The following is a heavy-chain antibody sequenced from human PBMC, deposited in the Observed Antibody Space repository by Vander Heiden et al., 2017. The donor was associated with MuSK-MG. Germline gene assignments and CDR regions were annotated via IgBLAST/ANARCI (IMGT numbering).Heavy chain of an antibody. J-gene: IGHJ6*03. CDR1: GFTFSSYS. V-gene: IGHV3-48*02. CDR2: ISSSSSTI. CDR3: ARDTLRYCSSTSCYAGEELSYYYYMDV. D-gene: IGHD2-2*01. Sequence: EVQLVESGGGLVQPGGSLRLSCAASGFTFSSYSMNWVRQAQGKGLEWVSYISSSSSTIYYADSVKGRFTISRDNAKNSLYLQMNSLRDEDTAVYYCARDTLRYCSSTSCYAGEELSYYYYMDVWGKGTTVTVSS.